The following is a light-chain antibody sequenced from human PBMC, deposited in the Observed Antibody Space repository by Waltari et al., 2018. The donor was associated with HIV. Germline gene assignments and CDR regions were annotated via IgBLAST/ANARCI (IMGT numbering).Light chain of an antibody. Sequence: DIVMTQSPDSLAVSLGERATINCKSSQRVLYSSNNKNYLAWYQQKPGQPPKQLIYWASTRESGVPDRFSGSGSGTDFTLTISSLQAEDVAVYYCQQYYSTPWTFGQGTKVEIK. CDR3: QQYYSTPWT. V-gene: IGKV4-1*01. CDR1: QRVLYSSNNKNY. J-gene: IGKJ1*01. CDR2: WAS.